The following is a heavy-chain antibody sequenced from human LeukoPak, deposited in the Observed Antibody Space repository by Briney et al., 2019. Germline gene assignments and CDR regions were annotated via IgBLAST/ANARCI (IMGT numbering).Heavy chain of an antibody. CDR2: LRSSSYI. J-gene: IGHJ4*02. Sequence: GGSLRLSCAASGFTFSSYSMNWVRQAPGKGLEWVSFLRSSSYIYYADSVKGRFSISRDNAKNSLYLQMNSLRAEDTAVYYCARVGPGSIAVAGTDYWGQGTLVTVSS. CDR1: GFTFSSYS. D-gene: IGHD6-19*01. CDR3: ARVGPGSIAVAGTDY. V-gene: IGHV3-21*01.